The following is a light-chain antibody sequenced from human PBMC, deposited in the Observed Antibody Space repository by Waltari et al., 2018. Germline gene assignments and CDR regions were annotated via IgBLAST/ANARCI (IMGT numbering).Light chain of an antibody. Sequence: QSVLTQPPSASGTPGQRVTIPCSGSSSNIGSNTVNWYQQVPGAAPKLLIYNSDERPSGFPDRFSGSKSGTSASLAISGLLSADEADFYCATWDDSLNAFVFGTGTKVTVL. V-gene: IGLV1-44*01. CDR2: NSD. CDR1: SSNIGSNT. CDR3: ATWDDSLNAFV. J-gene: IGLJ1*01.